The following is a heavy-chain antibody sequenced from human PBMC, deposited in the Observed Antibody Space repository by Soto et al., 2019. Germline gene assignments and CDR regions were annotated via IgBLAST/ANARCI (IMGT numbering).Heavy chain of an antibody. D-gene: IGHD3-3*01. CDR3: ARGYDFWSGYYTFDY. CDR1: GFTFSSYA. J-gene: IGHJ4*02. Sequence: GGSLRLSCAASGFTFSSYAMSWVRQAPGKGLEWVSAISGSGGSTYYADSVKGRFTISRDNSKDTLYLQMNSLRAEDTAVYYCARGYDFWSGYYTFDYWGQGTLVTVSS. CDR2: ISGSGGST. V-gene: IGHV3-23*01.